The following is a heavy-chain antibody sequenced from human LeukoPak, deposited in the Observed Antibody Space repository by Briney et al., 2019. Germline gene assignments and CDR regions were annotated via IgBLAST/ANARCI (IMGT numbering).Heavy chain of an antibody. CDR2: ISGSGGST. J-gene: IGHJ6*04. CDR1: GFTFSSYA. D-gene: IGHD6-13*01. V-gene: IGHV3-23*01. Sequence: GGSLRLSCAASGFTFSSYAMSWVRQAPGKGLEWVSAISGSGGSTYYADSVKGRFTISRDNSKNTLYLQMNSLRAEDTAVYYCAKNLYGSSWIDPGSGMDVWGKGTTVTVSS. CDR3: AKNLYGSSWIDPGSGMDV.